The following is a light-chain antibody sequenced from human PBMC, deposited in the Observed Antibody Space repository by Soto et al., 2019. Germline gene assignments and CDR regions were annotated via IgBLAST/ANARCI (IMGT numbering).Light chain of an antibody. CDR2: EGS. J-gene: IGLJ3*02. Sequence: QSVLTQPASVSGSPGQSITISCTGTSSDVGSSNLVSWYQQHPGKAPKLMIYEGSERPSGVSDRFSGSKTGNTASLTISGLKAEDEGDYYCCSYAGSSTWVFGGGTKLTVL. CDR1: SSDVGSSNL. V-gene: IGLV2-23*01. CDR3: CSYAGSSTWV.